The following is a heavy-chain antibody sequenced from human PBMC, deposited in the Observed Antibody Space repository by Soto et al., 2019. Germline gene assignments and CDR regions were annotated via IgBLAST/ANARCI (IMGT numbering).Heavy chain of an antibody. D-gene: IGHD2-21*02. CDR2: VYYTGST. V-gene: IGHV4-30-4*01. CDR1: GASIRSTDYY. CDR3: VRTAREGAVAPHWFDR. Sequence: SETLSLTCTVSGASIRSTDYYWSWIRQAPWKGLEWIGYVYYTGSTYYNPSLMSRLTISVDTSKNQFSLKLTSVTAAETAVYYCVRTAREGAVAPHWFDRWGQGXQVTVYS. J-gene: IGHJ5*02.